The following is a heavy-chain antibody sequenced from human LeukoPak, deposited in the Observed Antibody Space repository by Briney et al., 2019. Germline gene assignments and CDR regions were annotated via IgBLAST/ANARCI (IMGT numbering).Heavy chain of an antibody. CDR2: IIPILGIA. Sequence: GASVKVSCKASGNTFSRNGISWVRQAPGQGLEWMGRIIPILGIANYAQKFQGRVTITADKSTSTAYMELSSLRSEDTAVYYCAREGYCSGGICYSPPYYYGMDVWGQGTTVTVSS. D-gene: IGHD2-15*01. CDR1: GNTFSRNG. V-gene: IGHV1-69*04. CDR3: AREGYCSGGICYSPPYYYGMDV. J-gene: IGHJ6*02.